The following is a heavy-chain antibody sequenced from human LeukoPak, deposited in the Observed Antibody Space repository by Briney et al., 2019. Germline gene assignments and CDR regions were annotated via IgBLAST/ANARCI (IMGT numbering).Heavy chain of an antibody. CDR2: ISSSGSTI. V-gene: IGHV3-11*01. J-gene: IGHJ4*02. D-gene: IGHD6-19*01. Sequence: PGGSLRLSCAASGFTFSDYYISWIRQAPGKGLEWVSYISSSGSTIYYADSVKGRFTISRDNAKNSLYLQMNSLRAEDTAVYYCASAVAGAYYFDYWGQGTLVTVSS. CDR3: ASAVAGAYYFDY. CDR1: GFTFSDYY.